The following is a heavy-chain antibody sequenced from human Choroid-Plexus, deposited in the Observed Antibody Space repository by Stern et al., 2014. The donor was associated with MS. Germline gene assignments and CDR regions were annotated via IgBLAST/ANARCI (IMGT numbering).Heavy chain of an antibody. Sequence: MQLVESGGGVVQPGRPLRLSCVASGFTFGSCAMHWVRQAPGKGLEWVAGVSYDGSNKSYADSVKGRFTISRDNSQNTLYMQMSSLRPEDTAVYYCAKDRQYLTYFFDHWGQGSLVTVSS. J-gene: IGHJ5*02. CDR2: VSYDGSNK. CDR3: AKDRQYLTYFFDH. V-gene: IGHV3-30*18. D-gene: IGHD2/OR15-2a*01. CDR1: GFTFGSCA.